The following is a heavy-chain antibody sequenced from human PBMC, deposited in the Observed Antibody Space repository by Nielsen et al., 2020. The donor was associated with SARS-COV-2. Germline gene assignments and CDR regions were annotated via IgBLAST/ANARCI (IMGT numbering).Heavy chain of an antibody. CDR2: ISWNSGSI. Sequence: SLKISCAASGFTFDDYAMHWVRQAPGKGLEWVSGISWNSGSIGYADSMKGRFTISRDNAKNSLYLQMNSLRAEDTALYHCARDPDNWNYDAFDIWGQGTMVTVSS. CDR3: ARDPDNWNYDAFDI. V-gene: IGHV3-9*01. D-gene: IGHD1-7*01. CDR1: GFTFDDYA. J-gene: IGHJ3*02.